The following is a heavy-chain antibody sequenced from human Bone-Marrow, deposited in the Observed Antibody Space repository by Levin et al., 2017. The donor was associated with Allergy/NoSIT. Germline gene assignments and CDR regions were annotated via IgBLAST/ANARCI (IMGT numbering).Heavy chain of an antibody. V-gene: IGHV5-51*01. CDR1: GYSFTNYW. CDR2: IYPGDSET. J-gene: IGHJ4*02. CDR3: ARLPSHDLDH. Sequence: GESLKISCKGSGYSFTNYWIGWVRQMPGKGLEWMGIIYPGDSETRYSPPFQGQVSISADKSISTAYLQWSGLRASDTAMYYCARLPSHDLDHWGQGTLVTVSS.